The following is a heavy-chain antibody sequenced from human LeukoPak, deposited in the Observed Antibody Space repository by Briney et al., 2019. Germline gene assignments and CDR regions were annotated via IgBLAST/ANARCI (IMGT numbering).Heavy chain of an antibody. D-gene: IGHD6-13*01. CDR2: ISYDGSNK. V-gene: IGHV3-30*04. CDR3: ARERIAAAGTFDP. Sequence: GGSLRLSCAASGFTFSSYAMHWVRPAPGKGLEWVAVISYDGSNKYYADSVKGRSTISRDNSKNTLYLQMNSLRAEDTAVYYCARERIAAAGTFDPWGQGTLVTVSS. CDR1: GFTFSSYA. J-gene: IGHJ5*02.